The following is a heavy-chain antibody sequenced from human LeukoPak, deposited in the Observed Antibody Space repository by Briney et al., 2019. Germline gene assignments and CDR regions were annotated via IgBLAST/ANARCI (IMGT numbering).Heavy chain of an antibody. CDR3: ARGEAYYDFWSGYLNNWFDP. V-gene: IGHV4-4*09. J-gene: IGHJ5*02. Sequence: SETLSLTCTVSGGSISSYYWSWFRQPPGKGLEWIGYIYTSGSTNYNHSLKSRVTISVDTSKNQFSLQLSSVTAAATAVYYCARGEAYYDFWSGYLNNWFDPWGQGTLVTVSS. CDR1: GGSISSYY. D-gene: IGHD3-3*01. CDR2: IYTSGST.